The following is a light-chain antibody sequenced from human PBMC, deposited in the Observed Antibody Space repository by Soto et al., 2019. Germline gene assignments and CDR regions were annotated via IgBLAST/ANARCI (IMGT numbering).Light chain of an antibody. Sequence: ETVLTQSPASLSLSPGESATLSCWARPSVSSHFAWYQQKPGQAPRLLIYDASNRAPGIPARFSGSGSGTDFTLTISSLEPEDVAVYYCQQRGDWPPLYTCGQGTKLEI. CDR3: QQRGDWPPLYT. CDR1: PSVSSH. V-gene: IGKV3-11*01. CDR2: DAS. J-gene: IGKJ2*01.